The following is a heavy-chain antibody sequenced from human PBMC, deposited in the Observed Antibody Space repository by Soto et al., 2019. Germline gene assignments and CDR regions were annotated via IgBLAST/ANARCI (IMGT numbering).Heavy chain of an antibody. Sequence: PGGSLRRSCAASGFTFSSYEMNWVRQAPGKGLEWVSYISSSGSTIYYADSVNGRFTISRDNAKNSLYLQMNSLRAEDTAVYYCARDSSGYYQTYFQHWGQGTLVTVSS. V-gene: IGHV3-48*03. CDR1: GFTFSSYE. CDR3: ARDSSGYYQTYFQH. CDR2: ISSSGSTI. D-gene: IGHD3-22*01. J-gene: IGHJ1*01.